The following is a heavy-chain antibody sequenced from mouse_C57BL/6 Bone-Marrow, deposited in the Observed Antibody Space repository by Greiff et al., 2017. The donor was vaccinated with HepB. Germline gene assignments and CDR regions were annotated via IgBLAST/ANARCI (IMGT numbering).Heavy chain of an antibody. Sequence: QVQLQQPGAELVKPGASVKLSCKASGYTFTSYWMHWVKQRPGQGLEWIGMIHPNSGSTNYNEKFKSKATLTVDKSSSTACMQLSSLTSEDSADYYCASTVVASDYFDYWGQGTTLTVSS. CDR2: IHPNSGST. J-gene: IGHJ2*01. D-gene: IGHD1-1*01. CDR3: ASTVVASDYFDY. V-gene: IGHV1-64*01. CDR1: GYTFTSYW.